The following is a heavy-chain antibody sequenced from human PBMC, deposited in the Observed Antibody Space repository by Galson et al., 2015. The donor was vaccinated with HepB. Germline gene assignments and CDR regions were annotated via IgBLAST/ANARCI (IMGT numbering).Heavy chain of an antibody. Sequence: SVKVSCKASGGTFSSYAISWVRQAPGQGLEWMGGIIPIFGTANYAQKFQGRVTITADESTSTAYMELSSLRSEDTAVYYCAREGIAAPKNPVDYWGQGTQVTVSS. CDR3: AREGIAAPKNPVDY. CDR2: IIPIFGTA. J-gene: IGHJ4*02. CDR1: GGTFSSYA. V-gene: IGHV1-69*13. D-gene: IGHD6-6*01.